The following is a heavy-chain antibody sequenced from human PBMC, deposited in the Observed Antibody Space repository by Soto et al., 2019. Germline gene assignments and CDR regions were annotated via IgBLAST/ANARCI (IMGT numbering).Heavy chain of an antibody. CDR2: IYYSGST. J-gene: IGHJ1*01. Sequence: QVQLQESGPGLVKPSQTRSLTCTVSGGSISSGGYHWSWIRQHLGKGLEWIGYIYYSGSTYYNPSLXSXLTISVDTSKNQCSLKLSSVTAADTAVYYCARGVQHWGQGTLVTVSS. V-gene: IGHV4-31*03. CDR3: ARGVQH. CDR1: GGSISSGGYH.